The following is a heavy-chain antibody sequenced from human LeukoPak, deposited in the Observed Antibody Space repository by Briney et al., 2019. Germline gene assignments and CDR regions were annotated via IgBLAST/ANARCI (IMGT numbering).Heavy chain of an antibody. CDR1: GFTFSSYS. CDR2: ISSSSSYV. V-gene: IGHV3-21*01. Sequence: GGSLRLSCAASGFTFSSYSMNWVRQAPGKGLEWVSSISSSSSYVYYADSVKGRFTISRDNAKNSLYLQMNSLRAEDTAVYYCARDSVRGSHYYFDYWGQGTLVTASS. D-gene: IGHD3-10*01. J-gene: IGHJ4*02. CDR3: ARDSVRGSHYYFDY.